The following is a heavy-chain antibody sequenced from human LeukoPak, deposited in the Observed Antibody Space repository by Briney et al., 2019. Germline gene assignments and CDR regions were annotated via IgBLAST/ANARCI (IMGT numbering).Heavy chain of an antibody. CDR3: ARPVDIYSGYDY. J-gene: IGHJ4*02. V-gene: IGHV4-39*01. CDR1: GGSISSSSYY. CDR2: IYYSGST. D-gene: IGHD5-12*01. Sequence: SETLSLTCSVSGGSISSSSYYWGWIRQPPWKGLEWIGSIYYSGSTYYNPSLKSRVTISVDTSKNQFSLKLSSVTAADTAVYYCARPVDIYSGYDYWGQGTLVTVSS.